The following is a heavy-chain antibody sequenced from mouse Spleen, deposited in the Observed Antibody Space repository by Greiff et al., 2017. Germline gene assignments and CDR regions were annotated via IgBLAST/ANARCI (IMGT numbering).Heavy chain of an antibody. V-gene: IGHV5-4*02. J-gene: IGHJ3*01. D-gene: IGHD4-1*01. CDR2: ISDGGSYT. CDR1: GFTFSDYY. Sequence: EVMLVESGGGLVKPGGSLKLSCAASGFTFSDYYMYWVRQTPEKRLEWVATISDGGSYTYYPDSVKGRFTISRDNAKNNLYLQMSSLKSEDTAMYYCAREGGANWSWFAYWGQGTLVTVSA. CDR3: AREGGANWSWFAY.